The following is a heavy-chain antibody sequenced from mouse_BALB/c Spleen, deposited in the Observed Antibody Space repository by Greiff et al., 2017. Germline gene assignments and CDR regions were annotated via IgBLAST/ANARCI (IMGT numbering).Heavy chain of an antibody. V-gene: IGHV2-2*02. D-gene: IGHD1-1*01. CDR2: IWSGGST. CDR1: GFSLTSYG. CDR3: ARKGYGSSSYAMDY. J-gene: IGHJ4*01. Sequence: VQLQQSGPGLVQPSQSLSITCTVSGFSLTSYGVHWVRQSPGKGLEWLGVIWSGGSTDYNAAVISRLSISKDNSKSQVFFKMNSLQANDTAIYYCARKGYGSSSYAMDYWGQGTSVTVSS.